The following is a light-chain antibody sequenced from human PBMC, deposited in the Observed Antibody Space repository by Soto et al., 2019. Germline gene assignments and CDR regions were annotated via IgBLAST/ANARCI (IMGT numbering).Light chain of an antibody. Sequence: EIVLTQPPATLSLSPGERATLSCRASQSVNIYLAWYQQKPGQAPRLLIYDASNRATGIPDRFSGSGSGTDFTLTISRLEPEDFAVYYCQQYGSSPTWTFGQGTKVDIK. CDR3: QQYGSSPTWT. J-gene: IGKJ1*01. V-gene: IGKV3-20*01. CDR1: QSVNIY. CDR2: DAS.